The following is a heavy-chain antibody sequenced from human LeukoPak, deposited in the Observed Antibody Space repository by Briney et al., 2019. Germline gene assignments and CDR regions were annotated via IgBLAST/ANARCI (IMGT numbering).Heavy chain of an antibody. CDR3: ARDRGIVVVPAANDAFDI. J-gene: IGHJ3*02. CDR1: GGSISSYY. CDR2: IYTSGST. V-gene: IGHV4-4*07. Sequence: SETLSLTCTVSGGSISSYYWSWIRQPAGKGLEWIGRIYTSGSTNYNPSLKSRVTMSVDTSKNQFSLKLSSVTAADTAVYYCARDRGIVVVPAANDAFDIWGQGTMVTVSS. D-gene: IGHD2-2*01.